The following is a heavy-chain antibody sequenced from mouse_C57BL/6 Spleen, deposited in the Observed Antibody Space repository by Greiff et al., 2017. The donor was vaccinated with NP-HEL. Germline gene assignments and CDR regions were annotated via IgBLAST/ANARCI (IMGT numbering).Heavy chain of an antibody. V-gene: IGHV5-9*01. CDR1: GFTFSSYT. J-gene: IGHJ2*01. CDR2: ISGGGGNT. D-gene: IGHD1-1*02. Sequence: EVKLVESGGGLVKPGGSLKLSCAASGFTFSSYTMSWVRQTPEKRLEWVATISGGGGNTYYPDSVKGRFTISRDNAKNTLYLQMSSLRSEDTALYYCARHYGYFDYWGQGTTLTVSS. CDR3: ARHYGYFDY.